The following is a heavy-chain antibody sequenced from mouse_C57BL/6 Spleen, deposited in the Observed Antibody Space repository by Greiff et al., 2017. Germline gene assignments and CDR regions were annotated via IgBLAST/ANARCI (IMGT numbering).Heavy chain of an antibody. V-gene: IGHV1-82*01. CDR2: IYPGDGDT. Sequence: QVQLQQSGPELVKPGASVKISCKASGYAFSSSWMNWVKQRPGKGLEWIGRIYPGDGDTNYNGKFKGKATLTADKSSSTAYMQLSSLTSEDSAVYFWARCGYYGKGYFEVWGTGTTVTVSS. CDR3: ARCGYYGKGYFEV. CDR1: GYAFSSSW. J-gene: IGHJ1*03. D-gene: IGHD2-1*01.